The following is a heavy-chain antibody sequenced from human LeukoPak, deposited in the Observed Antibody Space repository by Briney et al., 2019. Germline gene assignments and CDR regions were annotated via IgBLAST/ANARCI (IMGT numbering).Heavy chain of an antibody. CDR1: GFTFSSYS. CDR2: ISSSSSII. J-gene: IGHJ4*02. CDR3: ARDPGYSSGWSDFYFDY. V-gene: IGHV3-48*01. D-gene: IGHD6-19*01. Sequence: PGGSLRLSCAASGFTFSSYSMNWVRQASGKGLEWVSYISSSSSIIYYADSVKGRFTISRDNAKNSLYLQMNSLRAEDTAVYYCARDPGYSSGWSDFYFDYWGQGTLVTVSS.